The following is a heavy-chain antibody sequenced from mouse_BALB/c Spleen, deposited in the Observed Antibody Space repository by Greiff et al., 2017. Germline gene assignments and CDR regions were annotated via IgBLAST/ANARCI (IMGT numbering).Heavy chain of an antibody. V-gene: IGHV1-54*03. CDR2: INPGSGGT. Sequence: QVQLQQSGAELVRPGTSVKVSCKASGYAFTNYLIEWVKQRPGQGLEWIGVINPGSGGTNYNEKFKGKATLTADKSSSTAYMQLSSLTSDDSAVYFCARGVYYRYDVNGSFDYWGQGTTLTVSS. CDR3: ARGVYYRYDVNGSFDY. J-gene: IGHJ2*01. D-gene: IGHD2-14*01. CDR1: GYAFTNYL.